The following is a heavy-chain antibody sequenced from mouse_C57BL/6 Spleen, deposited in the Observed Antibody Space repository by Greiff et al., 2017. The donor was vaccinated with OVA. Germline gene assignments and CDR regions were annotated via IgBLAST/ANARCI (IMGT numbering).Heavy chain of an antibody. Sequence: EVQLQQSGPELVKPGASVKISCKASGYTFTDYYMNWVKQSHGKSLEWIGDINPNNGGTSYNQKFKGKATLTVDKSSSTAYMELRSLTSEDSAVYYCAREGTTVTVYFDYWGQGTTLTVAS. D-gene: IGHD1-1*01. CDR1: GYTFTDYY. CDR2: INPNNGGT. CDR3: AREGTTVTVYFDY. V-gene: IGHV1-26*01. J-gene: IGHJ2*01.